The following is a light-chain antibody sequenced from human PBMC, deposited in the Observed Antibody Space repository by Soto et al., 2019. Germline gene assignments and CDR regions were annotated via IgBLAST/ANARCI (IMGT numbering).Light chain of an antibody. Sequence: EVVLTQSPATLSLSPGERATLSCRASQSVSSYLAWYQQKPGQAPRLLIDDASNRATGIPARFSGSGSGTDFTLTISSLEPEAFAVYYCQQREYWPPLTFGGGTRVEIK. CDR3: QQREYWPPLT. CDR2: DAS. CDR1: QSVSSY. V-gene: IGKV3-11*01. J-gene: IGKJ4*01.